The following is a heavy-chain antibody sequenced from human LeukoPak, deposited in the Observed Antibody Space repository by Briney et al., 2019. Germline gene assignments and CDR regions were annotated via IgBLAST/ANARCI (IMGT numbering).Heavy chain of an antibody. J-gene: IGHJ4*02. D-gene: IGHD6-13*01. Sequence: PGGSLRLSCAASGFTFSTYSMNWVRQAPGKGLEWVSSISSSSRYIYYADSMRGRFTISRDNAKNSLYLQMNSLRAEDTAVYYCARVAEAAAFDSWGQGTLVTVSS. CDR2: ISSSSRYI. CDR3: ARVAEAAAFDS. V-gene: IGHV3-21*06. CDR1: GFTFSTYS.